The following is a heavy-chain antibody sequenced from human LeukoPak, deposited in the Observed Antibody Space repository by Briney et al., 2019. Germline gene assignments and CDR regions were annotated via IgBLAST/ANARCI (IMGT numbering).Heavy chain of an antibody. Sequence: GSLRLSCVASGNYWMHGVRQAPGKGLVWVSHINSAGSWASYADSVKGRFTISKDNAKNTVYLQMNSLRAEDTAVYYCVSFYETYWGRGTLVTVSS. J-gene: IGHJ4*02. D-gene: IGHD2/OR15-2a*01. CDR1: GNYW. CDR3: VSFYETY. V-gene: IGHV3-74*01. CDR2: INSAGSWA.